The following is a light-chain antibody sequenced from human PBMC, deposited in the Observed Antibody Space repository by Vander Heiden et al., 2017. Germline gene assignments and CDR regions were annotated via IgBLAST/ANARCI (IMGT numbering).Light chain of an antibody. V-gene: IGKV1-39*01. CDR2: AAS. J-gene: IGKJ2*01. CDR3: QQSYGTPLT. Sequence: DIQITQSPSSLSASVGDRVTIPCRASQSISTFLNWYQQKPGKAPKLLIYAASRLQSGVPSRISGSGSGTDFTLAINSLQPEDFATYYCQQSYGTPLTFGQGTKLEI. CDR1: QSISTF.